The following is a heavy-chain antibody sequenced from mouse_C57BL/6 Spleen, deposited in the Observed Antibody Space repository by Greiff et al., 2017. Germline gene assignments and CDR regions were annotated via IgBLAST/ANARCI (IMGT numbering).Heavy chain of an antibody. CDR3: VRGGYAMDY. V-gene: IGHV1-39*01. J-gene: IGHJ4*01. Sequence: EVQLQQSGPELVKPGASVKISCKASGYSFTDYNMNWVKQSNGKSLEWIGVINPNNGTTCYNEKFKGKATLTVDKSSSTAYMQLNSLTSEDSEFYTSVRGGYAMDYWGQGTSVTVSS. CDR2: INPNNGTT. D-gene: IGHD1-1*02. CDR1: GYSFTDYN.